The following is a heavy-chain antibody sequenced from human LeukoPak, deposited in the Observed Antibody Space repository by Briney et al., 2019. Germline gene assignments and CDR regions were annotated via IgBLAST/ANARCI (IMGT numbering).Heavy chain of an antibody. CDR3: ARDKEVVVVPAAADYYGMDV. CDR1: GYTFTSYY. J-gene: IGHJ6*02. CDR2: INPSGGST. Sequence: ASVNVSCKASGYTFTSYYMHWVRQAPGQGLEWMGIINPSGGSTSYAQKFQGRVTMTRDTSTSTVYMELSSLRYEDTAVYYCARDKEVVVVPAAADYYGMDVWGQGTTVTVSS. D-gene: IGHD2-2*01. V-gene: IGHV1-46*01.